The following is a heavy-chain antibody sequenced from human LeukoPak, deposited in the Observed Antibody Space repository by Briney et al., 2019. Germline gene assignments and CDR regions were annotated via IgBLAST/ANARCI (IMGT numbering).Heavy chain of an antibody. CDR2: MSYDGSHK. Sequence: GGSLRLSCVASGFTFSSYTLHWVRQAPGKGLEWVAVMSYDGSHKFHADSVKGRFTISRDNSRNTLYLQMNSLRAEDTAIYFCARDVGGYAFDYWGQGTLVTVSS. J-gene: IGHJ4*02. CDR3: ARDVGGYAFDY. CDR1: GFTFSSYT. D-gene: IGHD5-12*01. V-gene: IGHV3-30*04.